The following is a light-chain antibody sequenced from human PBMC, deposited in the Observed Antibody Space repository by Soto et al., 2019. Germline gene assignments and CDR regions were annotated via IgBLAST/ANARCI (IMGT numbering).Light chain of an antibody. CDR3: QQSNQWPPVT. Sequence: ESVLTQSPATLSLSPGERATLSCRASPSVSNSFAWYQHNPGQAPRLLIYDASNRATGVPTRFSGSGSGTDFTLTISSLEPEDFAVYYCQQSNQWPPVTFGGGTRVQIK. CDR2: DAS. CDR1: PSVSNS. J-gene: IGKJ4*01. V-gene: IGKV3-11*01.